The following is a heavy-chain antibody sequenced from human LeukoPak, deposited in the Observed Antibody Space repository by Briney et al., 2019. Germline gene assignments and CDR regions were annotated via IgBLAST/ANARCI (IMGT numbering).Heavy chain of an antibody. D-gene: IGHD3-22*01. CDR1: GFTFSNYA. Sequence: GGSLRLSCAASGFTFSNYAMSGVRQAPGKGLEWVSAMSGSGSSTWYADSVKGRLTISRDNSKNTLFLQMNSLRAEDTAVYYCAKDLYDSSGSRYDYWGQGTLVTVSS. J-gene: IGHJ4*02. CDR3: AKDLYDSSGSRYDY. CDR2: MSGSGSST. V-gene: IGHV3-23*01.